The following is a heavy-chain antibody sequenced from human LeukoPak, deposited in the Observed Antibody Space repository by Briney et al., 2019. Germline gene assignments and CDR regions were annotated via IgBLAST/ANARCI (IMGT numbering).Heavy chain of an antibody. J-gene: IGHJ4*02. CDR2: IRHDGRNR. CDR3: AKEDEIFGMVNPDY. Sequence: PGGSLRLSCAASGFIFSSYGMHWVRQAAGKGLEWVTFIRHDGRNRYYADSVKGRFTISRDNSKNTLYLQMNSPRAEDTAIYYCAKEDEIFGMVNPDYWGQGTLVTVSS. CDR1: GFIFSSYG. D-gene: IGHD3-3*01. V-gene: IGHV3-30*02.